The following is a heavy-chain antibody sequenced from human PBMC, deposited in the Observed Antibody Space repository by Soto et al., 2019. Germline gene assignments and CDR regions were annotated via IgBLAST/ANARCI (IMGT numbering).Heavy chain of an antibody. V-gene: IGHV3-15*01. CDR1: GFTFSNAW. Sequence: GGSLRLSCAASGFTFSNAWMSWVRQAPGKGLEWVGRIKRKSDGGTTDYAAPVKGRFTISRDDSKNTLYLQMNSLKTEDTAVYYCTTGLSSGYYNFDYWGQGTPVTVS. CDR3: TTGLSSGYYNFDY. D-gene: IGHD3-22*01. CDR2: IKRKSDGGTT. J-gene: IGHJ4*02.